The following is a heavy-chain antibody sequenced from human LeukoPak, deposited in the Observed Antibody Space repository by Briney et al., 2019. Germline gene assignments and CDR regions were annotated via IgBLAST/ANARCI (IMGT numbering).Heavy chain of an antibody. CDR2: IYSGGGT. Sequence: AGSLSLTCTASGFTVSSTYMSWVRQPPGKGLEWVSVIYSGGGTYYADSVKGRLTLSRDNSKNTVYLQMDSLRAEDTAVYYCVRWGVVAGSSNWGQGTLVTVSS. CDR3: VRWGVVAGSSN. V-gene: IGHV3-66*01. CDR1: GFTVSSTY. J-gene: IGHJ4*02. D-gene: IGHD6-19*01.